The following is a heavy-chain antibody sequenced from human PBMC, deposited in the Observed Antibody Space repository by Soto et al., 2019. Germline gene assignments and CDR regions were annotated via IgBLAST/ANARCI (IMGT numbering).Heavy chain of an antibody. D-gene: IGHD2-2*01. CDR3: ARDVVVPAASLNWFDP. V-gene: IGHV1-3*01. J-gene: IGHJ5*02. CDR1: GYTFTSYA. CDR2: INAGNSNT. Sequence: GASVKVSCKASGYTFTSYAMHWVRQAPGQRLEWMVWINAGNSNTKYSQKLQGRVTITRDTSASTAYMELSSLRSEDTAVYYCARDVVVPAASLNWFDPWGQGTLVTVSS.